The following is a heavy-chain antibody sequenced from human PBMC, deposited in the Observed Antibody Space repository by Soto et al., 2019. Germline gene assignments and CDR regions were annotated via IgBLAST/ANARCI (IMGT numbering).Heavy chain of an antibody. Sequence: QVQLQESGPGLVKPSETLSLTCSVSGGSIGSYYWSWIRQPPGKGLEWIGYIYYSGSTNYNPSLKSRVNTPGDTSKNQFSLKPRSVTATDTARYYCARGGCRQIAYWGQGTLVTVSS. CDR2: IYYSGST. J-gene: IGHJ4*02. V-gene: IGHV4-59*08. CDR3: ARGGCRQIAY. D-gene: IGHD2-15*01. CDR1: GGSIGSYY.